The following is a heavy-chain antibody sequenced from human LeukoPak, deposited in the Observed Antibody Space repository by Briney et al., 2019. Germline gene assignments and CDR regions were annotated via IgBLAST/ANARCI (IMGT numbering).Heavy chain of an antibody. J-gene: IGHJ4*02. V-gene: IGHV3-30*04. CDR2: ISYDGSNK. CDR1: GFTFSSYA. CDR3: ARDVGRTAMVSHYFDY. Sequence: GGPLRLSCAASGFTFSSYAMHWVRQAPGKGLEWVAVISYDGSNKYYADSVKGRFTISRDNSKNTLYLQMNSLRAEDTGVYYCARDVGRTAMVSHYFDYWGQGTLVTVSS. D-gene: IGHD5-18*01.